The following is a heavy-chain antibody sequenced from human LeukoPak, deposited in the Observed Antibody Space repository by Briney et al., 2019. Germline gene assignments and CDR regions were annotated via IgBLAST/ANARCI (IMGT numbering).Heavy chain of an antibody. Sequence: SVKVSCKTSGYTFTGYYIHWVRQAPGQGLEWMGGIIPIFGTANYAQKFQGRVTITADKSTSTAYMELSSLRSEDTAVYYCARDRQGGYESFDYWGQGTLVTVSS. CDR1: GYTFTGYY. V-gene: IGHV1-69*06. J-gene: IGHJ4*02. CDR2: IIPIFGTA. D-gene: IGHD5-12*01. CDR3: ARDRQGGYESFDY.